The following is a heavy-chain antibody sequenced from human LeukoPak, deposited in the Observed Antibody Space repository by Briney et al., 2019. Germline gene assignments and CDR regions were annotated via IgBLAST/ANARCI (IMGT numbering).Heavy chain of an antibody. CDR3: ARDHDYGDYEGPAAFDS. D-gene: IGHD4-17*01. J-gene: IGHJ4*02. CDR2: MSPSGGRT. CDR1: GFTFTDYC. Sequence: GASVEVSCKAFGFTFTDYCTHWLRQAPGQGLEWMGEMSPSGGRTSYAQKFQGRVTMTRDTSTSTVYMELTSLSSEDTAVYYCARDHDYGDYEGPAAFDSWGPGTLVTVSS. V-gene: IGHV1-46*01.